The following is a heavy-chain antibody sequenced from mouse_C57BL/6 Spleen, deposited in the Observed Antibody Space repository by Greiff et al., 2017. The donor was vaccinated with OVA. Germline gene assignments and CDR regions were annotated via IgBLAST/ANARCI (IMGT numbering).Heavy chain of an antibody. V-gene: IGHV3-6*01. Sequence: EVKLMESGPGLVKPSQSLSLTCSVTGYSITSGYYWNWIRQFPGNKLEWMGYISYDGSNNYNPSLKNRIPITRDTSKNQFFLKLNSVTTEDTATYYCARASYSNPFDYWGQGTTLTVSS. J-gene: IGHJ2*01. CDR2: ISYDGSN. CDR3: ARASYSNPFDY. D-gene: IGHD2-5*01. CDR1: GYSITSGYY.